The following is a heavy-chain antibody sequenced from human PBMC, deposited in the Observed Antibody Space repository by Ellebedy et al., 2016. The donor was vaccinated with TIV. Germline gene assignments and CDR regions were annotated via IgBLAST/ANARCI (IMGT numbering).Heavy chain of an antibody. CDR3: ARDQGDDYVWGSYLDY. CDR2: INTFNGKT. Sequence: AASVKVSCKASGYTFITYAMSWVRQAPGQGLEWMGWINTFNGKTNYAQKLQGRVTMTTDTSTSTAYMELRSLRSDDTAVYYCARDQGDDYVWGSYLDYWGQGTLVTVSS. CDR1: GYTFITYA. D-gene: IGHD3-16*02. V-gene: IGHV1-18*01. J-gene: IGHJ4*02.